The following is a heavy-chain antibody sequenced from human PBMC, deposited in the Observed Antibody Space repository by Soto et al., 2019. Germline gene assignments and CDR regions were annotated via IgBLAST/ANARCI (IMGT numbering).Heavy chain of an antibody. Sequence: GGSLRLSCAASGFTFSSYAMSWVRQAPGKGLEWVSAISGSGGSTYYADSVKGRFTISRDNSKNTLYPQMNSLRAEDTAVYYCAKVSRVVVVAATRAYFDYWGQGTLVTVSS. CDR2: ISGSGGST. CDR1: GFTFSSYA. J-gene: IGHJ4*02. V-gene: IGHV3-23*01. CDR3: AKVSRVVVVAATRAYFDY. D-gene: IGHD2-15*01.